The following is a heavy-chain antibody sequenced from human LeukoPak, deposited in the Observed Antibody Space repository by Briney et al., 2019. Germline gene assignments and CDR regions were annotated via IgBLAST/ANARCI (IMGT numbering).Heavy chain of an antibody. CDR3: ARGWGYDSSGYRLGY. CDR2: INHSGST. V-gene: IGHV4-34*01. J-gene: IGHJ4*02. CDR1: GGSFSGYY. Sequence: SETLSLTCAVYGGSFSGYYWSWIRQPPGKGLEWIGEINHSGSTNYNPSLKSRVTISVDTSKNQFSLKLSSVTAADTAVYYCARGWGYDSSGYRLGYWGQGTLVTVSS. D-gene: IGHD3-22*01.